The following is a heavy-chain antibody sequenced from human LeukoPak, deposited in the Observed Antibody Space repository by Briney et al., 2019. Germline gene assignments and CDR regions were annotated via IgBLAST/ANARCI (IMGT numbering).Heavy chain of an antibody. Sequence: SETLSLTCAVYGGSFSGYYWSWIRQPPGKGLEWIGEINHSGSTNYNPSLKSRVTISVDTSKNQFSLKLSSVTAADMAVYYCARARPERATRPYYFDYWGQGTLVTVSS. D-gene: IGHD1-26*01. CDR3: ARARPERATRPYYFDY. CDR2: INHSGST. J-gene: IGHJ4*02. V-gene: IGHV4-34*01. CDR1: GGSFSGYY.